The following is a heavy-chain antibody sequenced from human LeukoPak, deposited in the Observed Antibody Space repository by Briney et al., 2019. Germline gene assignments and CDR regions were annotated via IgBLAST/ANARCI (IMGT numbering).Heavy chain of an antibody. CDR1: GYSISSGYY. CDR2: IYHSGST. J-gene: IGHJ4*02. CDR3: ARDDSSGWVGVGYFDY. Sequence: SETLSLNCAVSGYSISSGYYWGWIRQPPGKGLEWIGSIYHSGSTYYNPSLKSRVTISVDTSKNQFSLKLSSVTAADTAVYYCARDDSSGWVGVGYFDYWGQGTLVTVSS. D-gene: IGHD6-19*01. V-gene: IGHV4-38-2*02.